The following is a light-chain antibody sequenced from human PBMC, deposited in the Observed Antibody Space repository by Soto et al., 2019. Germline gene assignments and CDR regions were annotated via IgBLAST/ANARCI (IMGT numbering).Light chain of an antibody. CDR2: SNN. CDR1: LSNIGRNT. CDR3: AAWDDSLNGVV. Sequence: QSVLTQPPSESGTPGQRVTISCSGRLSNIGRNTLNWYQQLPGTAPKLLIYSNNERPSGVPDRFSGSKSGTSASLAISGLQSEDEADYYCAAWDDSLNGVVFGGGTKLTVL. V-gene: IGLV1-44*01. J-gene: IGLJ2*01.